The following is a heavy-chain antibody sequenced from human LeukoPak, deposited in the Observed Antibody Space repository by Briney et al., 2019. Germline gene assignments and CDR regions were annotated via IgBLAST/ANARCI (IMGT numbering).Heavy chain of an antibody. Sequence: SETLSLTCTVSGVSISGSYWSWIRQPPGEGLEWIGYIFDSGSTHYNPSLRSRVTISVDTSKNQFSLKLNSVTAADTAVYYCARVPSYDSSGYPKGYFDYWGQGTLVTVSS. CDR3: ARVPSYDSSGYPKGYFDY. D-gene: IGHD3-22*01. V-gene: IGHV4-59*01. J-gene: IGHJ4*02. CDR1: GVSISGSY. CDR2: IFDSGST.